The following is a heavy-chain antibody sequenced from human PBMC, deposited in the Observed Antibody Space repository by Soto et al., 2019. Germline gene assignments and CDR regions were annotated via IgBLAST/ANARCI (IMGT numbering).Heavy chain of an antibody. V-gene: IGHV5-10-1*01. CDR3: ARHVVVVPAADY. CDR2: IDPSDSQS. J-gene: IGHJ4*02. Sequence: PGESLKISCKGSGYSFTSNWINWVRQMPGKGLEWMGRIDPSDSQSNYNPSFQGHVTISADKSTSSAYLQWNSLKASDTAMYYCARHVVVVPAADYWGQGTLVTVSS. D-gene: IGHD2-2*01. CDR1: GYSFTSNW.